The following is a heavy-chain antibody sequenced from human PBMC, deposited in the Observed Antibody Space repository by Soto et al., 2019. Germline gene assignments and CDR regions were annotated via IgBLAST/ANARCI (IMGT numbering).Heavy chain of an antibody. V-gene: IGHV1-18*01. Sequence: ASVKVSCKASGYTFTSYGISWVRQAPGQGLEWMGWISAYNGNTNYAQKLQGRVTMTTDTSTSTAYMELRSLRSDDTAVYYCARAPGTSTWYNCFDTWGQGTLVTVSS. CDR2: ISAYNGNT. J-gene: IGHJ5*02. CDR1: GYTFTSYG. CDR3: ARAPGTSTWYNCFDT. D-gene: IGHD6-13*01.